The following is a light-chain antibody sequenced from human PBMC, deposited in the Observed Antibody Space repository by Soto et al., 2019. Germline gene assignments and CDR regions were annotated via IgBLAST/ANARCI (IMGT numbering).Light chain of an antibody. J-gene: IGKJ1*01. V-gene: IGKV3-15*01. CDR2: GTS. CDR3: HQYFDRPRGT. CDR1: QSVNGH. Sequence: EIVVTQSPATLSVSPGERATLSCRVSQSVNGHLAWYQQRPGQAPRLLIYGTSTRATDVPLRFSGGGSGTEFTRTISSLQSEDFAVYFCHQYFDRPRGTFGQGTKLEI.